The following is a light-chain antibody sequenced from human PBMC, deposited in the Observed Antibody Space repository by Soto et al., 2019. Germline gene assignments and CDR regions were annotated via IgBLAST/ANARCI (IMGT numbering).Light chain of an antibody. CDR1: QSVSSSY. V-gene: IGKV3-20*01. CDR2: GAS. CDR3: QQYGSSPRT. Sequence: EIVLTQSPGTLSLSPGERATLSCRASQSVSSSYLAWYQQKPGQAPRLLIYGASSKATGIPDRFSGSGSGTHFKLTISKLEPEDFAVYYCQQYGSSPRTFGQGTKVEIK. J-gene: IGKJ1*01.